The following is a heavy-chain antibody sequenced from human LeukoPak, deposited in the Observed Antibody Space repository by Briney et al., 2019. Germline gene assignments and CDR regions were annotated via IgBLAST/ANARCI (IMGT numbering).Heavy chain of an antibody. CDR1: GFTFSSYW. CDR3: AKEGGSIVGGTIPFDH. CDR2: IKQDGSEK. Sequence: GGSLRLSCAASGFTFSSYWMSWVRQAPGKGLEWVANIKQDGSEKYYVDSVKGRFTISRDNAKNSLYLQMNSLRADDTAKYYCAKEGGSIVGGTIPFDHWGQGTLVTVSS. D-gene: IGHD1-26*01. J-gene: IGHJ4*02. V-gene: IGHV3-7*03.